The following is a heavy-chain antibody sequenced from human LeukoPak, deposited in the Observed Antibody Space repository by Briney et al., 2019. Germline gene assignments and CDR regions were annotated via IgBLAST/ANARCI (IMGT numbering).Heavy chain of an antibody. D-gene: IGHD6-13*01. CDR1: GFTFSDYY. V-gene: IGHV3-11*01. CDR3: AGEGSSWPFFDY. CDR2: ISSSGSTI. J-gene: IGHJ4*02. Sequence: GGSLRLSCAASGFTFSDYYMSWIRQAPGKGLEWVSYISSSGSTIYYADSVKGRFTISRNNAKNSLYLQMNSLRAEDTAVYYCAGEGSSWPFFDYWGQGTLVTVSS.